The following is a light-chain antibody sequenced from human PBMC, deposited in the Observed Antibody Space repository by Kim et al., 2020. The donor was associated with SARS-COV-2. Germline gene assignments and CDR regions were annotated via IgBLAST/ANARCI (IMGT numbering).Light chain of an antibody. CDR1: SSDIGAYNY. J-gene: IGLJ3*02. Sequence: GQSFTISCTGTSSDIGAYNYVSWYQQHPGKAPKLMIFDVSERPSGVSHRFSGSKSGNTASLTISGLQAEDEADYYCSSYTSSSTLVFGGGTQLTVL. CDR2: DVS. V-gene: IGLV2-14*04. CDR3: SSYTSSSTLV.